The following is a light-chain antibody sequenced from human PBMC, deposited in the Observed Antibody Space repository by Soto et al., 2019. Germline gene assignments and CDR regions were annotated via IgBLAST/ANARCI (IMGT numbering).Light chain of an antibody. V-gene: IGLV1-47*01. CDR3: AAWDDSLSGVV. CDR2: RND. Sequence: QLVLTQPPSASGTPGQTITISCSGSNSDIGSHSVDWYQQFPGRTPRLLIYRNDQRPSGVPDRFSGSMSGTAASLAIGGLRSEDEADYYCAAWDDSLSGVVFGGGTKLTVL. J-gene: IGLJ2*01. CDR1: NSDIGSHS.